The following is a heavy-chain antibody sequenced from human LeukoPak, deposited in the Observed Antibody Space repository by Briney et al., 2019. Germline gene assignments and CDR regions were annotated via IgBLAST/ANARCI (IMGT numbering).Heavy chain of an antibody. CDR3: ARRGGYQLPKGYYYYYYMDV. CDR2: MNPNSGNT. J-gene: IGHJ6*03. CDR1: EYTFTSYD. V-gene: IGHV1-8*03. Sequence: ASVKVSCKASEYTFTSYDINWVRQATGQGLEWMGWMNPNSGNTGYAQKFQGRVTITRNTSISTAYMELSSLRSEDTAVYYCARRGGYQLPKGYYYYYYMDVWGKGTTVTVFS. D-gene: IGHD2-2*01.